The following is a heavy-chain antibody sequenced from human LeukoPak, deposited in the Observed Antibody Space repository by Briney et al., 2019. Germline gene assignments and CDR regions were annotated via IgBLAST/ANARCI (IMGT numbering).Heavy chain of an antibody. CDR3: ARGTSFLGITMMYPAAYNWFDP. CDR2: IIPIFGTA. J-gene: IGHJ5*02. D-gene: IGHD3-22*01. V-gene: IGHV1-69*13. Sequence: SVKVSCKASGYTFTSYGISWVRQAPGQGLEWMGGIIPIFGTANYAQKFQGRVTITADESTSTAYMELSSLRSEDTAVYYCARGTSFLGITMMYPAAYNWFDPWGQGTLVTVSS. CDR1: GYTFTSYG.